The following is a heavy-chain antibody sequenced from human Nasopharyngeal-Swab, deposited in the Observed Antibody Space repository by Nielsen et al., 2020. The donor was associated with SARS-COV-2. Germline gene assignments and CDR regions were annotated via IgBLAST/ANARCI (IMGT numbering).Heavy chain of an antibody. CDR3: ARGSGYDWNWFDP. D-gene: IGHD5-12*01. Sequence: KVSCKGSGYSFTSYWIGWVRQMPGKGLEWMGIIYPGDSDTRYSPSFQGQVTISADKSISTAYLQWSSLKASDTAMYYCARGSGYDWNWFDPWGQGTLVTVSS. CDR2: IYPGDSDT. J-gene: IGHJ5*02. CDR1: GYSFTSYW. V-gene: IGHV5-51*01.